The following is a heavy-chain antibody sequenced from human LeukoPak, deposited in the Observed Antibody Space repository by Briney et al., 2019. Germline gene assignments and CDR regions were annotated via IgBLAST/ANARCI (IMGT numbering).Heavy chain of an antibody. CDR2: ISSDGGST. CDR1: GFTFDDYS. J-gene: IGHJ3*02. D-gene: IGHD5-12*01. CDR3: VRGGAGATASDVFDI. Sequence: GGSLRLSCAASGFTFDDYSMHWVRQAPGKGLEWVSLISSDGGSTYYADSVKGRFTISRDNAKNSLFLQMNSLRVEDTAIYYCVRGGAGATASDVFDIWGQGTMVTVSS. V-gene: IGHV3-43*01.